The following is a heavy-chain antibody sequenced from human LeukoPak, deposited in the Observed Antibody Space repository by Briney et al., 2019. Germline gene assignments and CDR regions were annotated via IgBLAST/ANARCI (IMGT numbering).Heavy chain of an antibody. J-gene: IGHJ4*02. CDR1: GFTFSDYY. V-gene: IGHV3-11*04. D-gene: IGHD3-10*01. Sequence: PGGSLRLSCAASGFTFSDYYMSWIRQAPGKGLEWVSYISSSSSTIYYADSVKGRFTISRDNAKNSLYLQMNSLRAEDTAVYYCAREPPPGITMVRGVTERGYWGQGTLVTVSS. CDR2: ISSSSSTI. CDR3: AREPPPGITMVRGVTERGY.